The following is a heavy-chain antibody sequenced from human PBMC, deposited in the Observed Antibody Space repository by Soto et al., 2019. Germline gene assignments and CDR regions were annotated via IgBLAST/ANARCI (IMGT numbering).Heavy chain of an antibody. CDR2: IWHSGSV. CDR3: ARTGTYHRFWIGYY. CDR1: GFSINTNYY. D-gene: IGHD3-3*01. V-gene: IGHV4-38-2*02. Sequence: SETLSLTCTVSGFSINTNYYWGWIRQPPGKGLEWIGSIWHSGSVYYNPSLKSRVTMSIDTSKNEFSLRLNSMTAADTAVYFWARTGTYHRFWIGYYWGLGTLVTVSS. J-gene: IGHJ4*02.